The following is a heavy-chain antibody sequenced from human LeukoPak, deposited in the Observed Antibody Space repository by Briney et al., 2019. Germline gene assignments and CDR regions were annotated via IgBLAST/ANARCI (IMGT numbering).Heavy chain of an antibody. Sequence: ASVTVSFKSSVYTFTDYYMHWVRQAPGQGLEWMGWINPNSGGTNYAQKFQGRVTMTRNTSVDTAFMELSGLGSEDTAVYYCTRGSLSGSSRDYWGQGTLVTVSS. D-gene: IGHD1-26*01. CDR3: TRGSLSGSSRDY. CDR1: VYTFTDYY. CDR2: INPNSGGT. V-gene: IGHV1-2*02. J-gene: IGHJ4*02.